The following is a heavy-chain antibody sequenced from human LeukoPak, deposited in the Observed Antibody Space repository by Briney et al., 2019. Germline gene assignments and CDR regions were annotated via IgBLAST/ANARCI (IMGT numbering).Heavy chain of an antibody. Sequence: ASVKVSCKASGYTFTGYYMHWVRQAPGQGLEGRGWINPNSGGTNYAQKFQGRVTMTRDTSISTAYMELSRLRSDDTAVYYCASEGTMVRGVIYRWGQGTLVTVSS. CDR1: GYTFTGYY. V-gene: IGHV1-2*02. CDR3: ASEGTMVRGVIYR. D-gene: IGHD3-10*01. CDR2: INPNSGGT. J-gene: IGHJ4*02.